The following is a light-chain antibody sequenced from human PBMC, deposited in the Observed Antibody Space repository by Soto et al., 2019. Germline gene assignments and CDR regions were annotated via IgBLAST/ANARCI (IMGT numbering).Light chain of an antibody. V-gene: IGKV1-39*01. CDR3: QQNYKTPYT. CDR2: AAS. CDR1: QSISTY. Sequence: DIQMTQSPSSLSASVGDRVTITCRASQSISTYLNWYQHKPGKAPNVLIYAASSLQSGLPSRFSGSGSGTDFTLTINSLQPEDFATYYCQQNYKTPYTFGQGTKLEIK. J-gene: IGKJ2*01.